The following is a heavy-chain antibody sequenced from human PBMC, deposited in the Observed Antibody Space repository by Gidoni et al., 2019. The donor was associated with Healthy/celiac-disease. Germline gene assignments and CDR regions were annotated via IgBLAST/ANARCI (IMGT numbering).Heavy chain of an antibody. Sequence: QVQLQQWSAGLLKPSETLSLTCAVYGGSFSGYYWRWIRHAPGKGLEWIGEINHSGSTNYHPSLKSRVTRSVDTSKNQFSLKLSSVTAADTAVYYCARDLDSSGYYYSDAFDIWGQGTMVTVSS. CDR2: INHSGST. D-gene: IGHD3-22*01. J-gene: IGHJ3*02. CDR3: ARDLDSSGYYYSDAFDI. V-gene: IGHV4-34*01. CDR1: GGSFSGYY.